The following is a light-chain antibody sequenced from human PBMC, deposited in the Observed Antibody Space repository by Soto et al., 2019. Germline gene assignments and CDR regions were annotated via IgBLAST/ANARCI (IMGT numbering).Light chain of an antibody. CDR2: EVS. J-gene: IGLJ1*01. CDR3: SSYAGSNNYV. Sequence: QYALTQPPSASGSPGQSVTISCIGTSSDVGGYNYVSWYQQHPGKAPKLMIYEVSRRPSGVPDRFSGSKSGNTASLTVSGLQAEDEADYYCSSYAGSNNYVFGTGTKLTVL. V-gene: IGLV2-8*01. CDR1: SSDVGGYNY.